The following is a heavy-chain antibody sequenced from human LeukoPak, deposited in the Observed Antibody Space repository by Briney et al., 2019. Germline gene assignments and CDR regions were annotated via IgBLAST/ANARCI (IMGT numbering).Heavy chain of an antibody. V-gene: IGHV3-23*01. J-gene: IGHJ6*02. D-gene: IGHD3-10*01. CDR3: AKEPTGLLWFGELPLYGMDV. CDR2: ISGSGGST. Sequence: GGALGLSCAASGFTFSSYAMSWVRQAPGKGLEWVAAISGSGGSTYYADSVKGRFTISRNNSKNTLYLKMNSLRAEDTAVYYCAKEPTGLLWFGELPLYGMDVWGQGTTVTVSS. CDR1: GFTFSSYA.